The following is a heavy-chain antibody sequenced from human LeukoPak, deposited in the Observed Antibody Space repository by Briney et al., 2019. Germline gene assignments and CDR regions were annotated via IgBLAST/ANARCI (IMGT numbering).Heavy chain of an antibody. CDR2: IKQDGSEK. CDR3: ARDGRIAVAGQLYYYMDV. J-gene: IGHJ6*03. CDR1: GFTFSSYW. Sequence: GGSLRLSCAASGFTFSSYWMSWVRQAPGKGLEWVANIKQDGSEKYYVDSVKGRFTISRDNAKNSLYLQMNSLRAEDTAVYYCARDGRIAVAGQLYYYMDVWGKGTMVTVSS. D-gene: IGHD6-19*01. V-gene: IGHV3-7*01.